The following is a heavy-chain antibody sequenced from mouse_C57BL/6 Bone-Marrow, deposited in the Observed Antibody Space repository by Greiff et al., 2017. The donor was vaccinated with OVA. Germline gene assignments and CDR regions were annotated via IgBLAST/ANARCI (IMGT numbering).Heavy chain of an antibody. CDR2: INPNNGGT. Sequence: EVQLQQSGPELVKPGASVKIPCKASGYTFTDYNMDWVKQSHGKSLEWIGDINPNNGGTIYNQKFKGKATLTVDKSSSTAYMELRSLTSEDTAVYDCARTSGSFHYFDYWGQGTTLTVSS. CDR3: ARTSGSFHYFDY. D-gene: IGHD1-1*01. CDR1: GYTFTDYN. V-gene: IGHV1-18*01. J-gene: IGHJ2*01.